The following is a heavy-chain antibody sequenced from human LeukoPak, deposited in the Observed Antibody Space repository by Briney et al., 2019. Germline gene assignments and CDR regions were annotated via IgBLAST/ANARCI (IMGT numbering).Heavy chain of an antibody. CDR2: ISSGSSTS. J-gene: IGHJ4*02. CDR3: ARDLGILGY. D-gene: IGHD1-14*01. Sequence: GGSLRLSCVASGFTFSNYSMNWVRQAPGKGLEWVSYISSGSSTSYYADSVKGRFTISRYNAKNSLYLQMNSLRGEDTAVYYCARDLGILGYWGEGTLVTVSS. V-gene: IGHV3-48*01. CDR1: GFTFSNYS.